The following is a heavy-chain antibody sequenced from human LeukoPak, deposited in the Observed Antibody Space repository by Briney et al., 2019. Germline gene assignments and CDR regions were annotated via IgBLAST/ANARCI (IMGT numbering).Heavy chain of an antibody. CDR2: INPSGGST. D-gene: IGHD3-9*01. Sequence: ASVKVSCKASGYTFTTYYVHWVRQAPGQGLEWMGIINPSGGSTTYAQKFRGRLTMTRDMSTSTVYMELSSLRSEDTAVYYCARGSRPVYNLLTGKRYFDSWGQGTLLTVSS. V-gene: IGHV1-46*01. J-gene: IGHJ4*02. CDR3: ARGSRPVYNLLTGKRYFDS. CDR1: GYTFTTYY.